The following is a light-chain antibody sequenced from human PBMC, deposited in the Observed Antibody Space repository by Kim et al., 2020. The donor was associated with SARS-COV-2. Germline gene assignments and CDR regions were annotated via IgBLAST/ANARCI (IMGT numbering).Light chain of an antibody. V-gene: IGKV3-11*01. CDR1: QSISSS. CDR3: QQRSYWLT. CDR2: DAS. J-gene: IGKJ4*01. Sequence: EIVLTQSPATLSLSPGERATLSCRASQSISSSLSWYQHKPGQAPRLLIYDASKRATGIPARFSGSGSGTDFTLTISSLEPEDFAVYYCQQRSYWLTFGGGTKVDIK.